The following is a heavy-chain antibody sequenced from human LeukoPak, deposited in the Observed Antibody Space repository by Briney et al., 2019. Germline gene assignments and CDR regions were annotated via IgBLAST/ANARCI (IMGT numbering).Heavy chain of an antibody. V-gene: IGHV1-69*06. D-gene: IGHD6-19*01. CDR1: GGTFSSYA. CDR2: IIPIFGTA. CDR3: ATDGGSSGWYDY. Sequence: ASVKVSCKASGGTFSSYAISWVRQAPGQGLEWMGGIIPIFGTANYAQKFQGRVTMTEDTSTDTAYMELSSLRSEDTAVYYCATDGGSSGWYDYWGQGTLVTVSS. J-gene: IGHJ4*02.